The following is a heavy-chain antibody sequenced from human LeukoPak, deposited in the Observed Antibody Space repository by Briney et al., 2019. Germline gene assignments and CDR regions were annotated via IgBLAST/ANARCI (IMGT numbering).Heavy chain of an antibody. Sequence: SETLSLTCGVSGGSISSNNYSWGWIRQPPGKGLQWLGTFFYYSGTTYYNPSLKSRVTISSDTSKNQFSLRLTSVTAADTAVYYCASSWLVVPRERLGFDYWGQGILVTVSS. D-gene: IGHD5-12*01. CDR3: ASSWLVVPRERLGFDY. CDR1: GGSISSNNYS. CDR2: FFYYSGTT. V-gene: IGHV4-39*01. J-gene: IGHJ4*02.